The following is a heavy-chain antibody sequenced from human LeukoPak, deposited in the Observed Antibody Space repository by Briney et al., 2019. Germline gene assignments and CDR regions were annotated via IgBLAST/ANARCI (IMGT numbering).Heavy chain of an antibody. J-gene: IGHJ5*02. CDR3: AREPRWLTPDCTSTSCYENYFGP. V-gene: IGHV4-38-2*02. D-gene: IGHD2-2*01. CDR1: GYSISRCYQ. Sequence: ADTLSLTCVASGYSISRCYQRAWIPQSPKKGLEWFGSIYHTGSARYNPSLQSRVTISVDTSNNRFSLQLNSVTAADTAIYYCAREPRWLTPDCTSTSCYENYFGPWGQGTLVTVSS. CDR2: IYHTGSA.